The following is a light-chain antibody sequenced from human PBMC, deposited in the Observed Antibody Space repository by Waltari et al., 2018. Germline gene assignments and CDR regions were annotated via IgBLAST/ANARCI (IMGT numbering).Light chain of an antibody. Sequence: DIQMTQSPSSLSASVGDRVTITCRASQSISSYLNWYQQKPGKAPKLRIYAASSLQSGVPSRFSGSGAGTDFTLTISSLQPDDFATYYCQQSYSTLQTFGQGTKVEIK. CDR1: QSISSY. CDR2: AAS. V-gene: IGKV1-39*01. CDR3: QQSYSTLQT. J-gene: IGKJ1*01.